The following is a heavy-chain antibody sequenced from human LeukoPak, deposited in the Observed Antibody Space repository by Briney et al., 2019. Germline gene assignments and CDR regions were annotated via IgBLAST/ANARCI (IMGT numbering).Heavy chain of an antibody. Sequence: GGSLRLSCAASGLTFSSYAMHWVRQAPGKGLEWVAVISYDGSNKYYADSVKGRFTISRDNSKNTLYLQMNSLRAEDTAVYYCARDVFGSEYPFDFWGQGTLVTVSS. D-gene: IGHD2-2*01. V-gene: IGHV3-30*04. CDR1: GLTFSSYA. CDR2: ISYDGSNK. CDR3: ARDVFGSEYPFDF. J-gene: IGHJ4*02.